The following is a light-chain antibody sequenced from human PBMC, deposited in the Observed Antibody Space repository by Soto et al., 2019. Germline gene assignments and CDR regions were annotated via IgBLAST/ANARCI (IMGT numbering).Light chain of an antibody. CDR1: QSIISS. J-gene: IGKJ4*01. CDR2: KAS. V-gene: IGKV1-39*01. CDR3: QQSYSTPT. Sequence: DIQMTQSPSSLSVSVGDRVAITCRASQSIISSLNWYQQKAGKAPKLLIYKASSLESGVPSRFSGSGSGTDFILTISSLQPEDFATYYCQQSYSTPTFGGGTKVDIK.